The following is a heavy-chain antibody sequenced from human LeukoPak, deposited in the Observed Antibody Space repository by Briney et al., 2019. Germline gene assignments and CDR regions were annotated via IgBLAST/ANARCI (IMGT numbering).Heavy chain of an antibody. CDR3: AKSSTSSEPVGWFDP. Sequence: ASVKVSCKASGYTFTGYYMHWVRQAPGQGLEWMGWINPNSGGTNYAQKLQGRVTMTTDTSTSTAYMELRSLRSDDTAVYYCAKSSTSSEPVGWFDPWGQGTLVTVSS. D-gene: IGHD2-2*01. CDR1: GYTFTGYY. V-gene: IGHV1-2*02. CDR2: INPNSGGT. J-gene: IGHJ5*02.